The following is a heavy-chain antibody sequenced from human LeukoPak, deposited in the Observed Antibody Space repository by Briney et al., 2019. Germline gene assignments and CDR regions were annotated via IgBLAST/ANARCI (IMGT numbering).Heavy chain of an antibody. V-gene: IGHV4-38-2*02. Sequence: SETLSLTCTVSGYSISSGYYWGWIRQPPGKGLEWIGSIYHSGSTNYNPSLKSRVTISVDTSKNQFSLKLSSVTAADTAVYYCARDYDFWSGYYPYYWGQGTLVTVSS. D-gene: IGHD3-3*01. J-gene: IGHJ4*02. CDR2: IYHSGST. CDR1: GYSISSGYY. CDR3: ARDYDFWSGYYPYY.